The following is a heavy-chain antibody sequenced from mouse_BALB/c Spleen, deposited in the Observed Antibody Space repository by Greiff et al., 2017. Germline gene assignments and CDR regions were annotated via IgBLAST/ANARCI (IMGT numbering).Heavy chain of an antibody. D-gene: IGHD2-14*01. CDR1: GFTFSSYT. V-gene: IGHV5-12-2*01. CDR3: ARQGYDDFDV. CDR2: ISNGGGST. Sequence: EVKLVESGGGLVQPGGSLKLSCAASGFTFSSYTMSWVRQTPEKRLEWVAYISNGGGSTYYPDTVKGRFTISRDNAKNTLYLQMSSLKSEDTAMYYCARQGYDDFDVWGAGTTVTVSS. J-gene: IGHJ1*01.